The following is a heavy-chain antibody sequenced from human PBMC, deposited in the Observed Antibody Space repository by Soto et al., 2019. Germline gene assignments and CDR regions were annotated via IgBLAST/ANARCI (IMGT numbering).Heavy chain of an antibody. CDR3: ARGGDLYCSGGSCYSWFDP. J-gene: IGHJ5*02. CDR1: GYTFTDYY. V-gene: IGHV1-2*04. CDR2: INPNSGGT. Sequence: QVQLVQSGAEVKKPGASVKVSCKASGYTFTDYYMHWVRQAPGQGLEWMGWINPNSGGTNYAQKFQGCVTMTRDTSISTAYMERSRMRSDDTAVYYCARGGDLYCSGGSCYSWFDPWGQGTLVTVSS. D-gene: IGHD2-15*01.